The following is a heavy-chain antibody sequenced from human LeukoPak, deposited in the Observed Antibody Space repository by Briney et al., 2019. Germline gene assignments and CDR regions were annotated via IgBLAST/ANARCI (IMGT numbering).Heavy chain of an antibody. J-gene: IGHJ5*02. CDR2: IYYSGST. Sequence: PSETLSLTCTVSGGSISSSSYYWGWIRQPPGKGLEWIGSIYYSGSTYYNPSLKSRVTISVDTSKNQFSLKLSSVTAADTAVYYCARQGAYCSSTSCRRWFDPWGQGTLVTVSS. CDR3: ARQGAYCSSTSCRRWFDP. V-gene: IGHV4-39*01. CDR1: GGSISSSSYY. D-gene: IGHD2-2*01.